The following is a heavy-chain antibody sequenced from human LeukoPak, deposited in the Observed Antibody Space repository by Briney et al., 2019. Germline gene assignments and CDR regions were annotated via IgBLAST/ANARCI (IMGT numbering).Heavy chain of an antibody. J-gene: IGHJ4*02. CDR1: SGSISSSNW. CDR3: ARDGSYGSDY. Sequence: SETLSLTCAVSSGSISSSNWWSWVRQPPGKGLEWIGEIYHYGSTNYNPSLKSRVTISVDKSKNHFSLKLRSVTAADTAVYYCARDGSYGSDYWGQGTLVTVSS. CDR2: IYHYGST. D-gene: IGHD5-18*01. V-gene: IGHV4-4*02.